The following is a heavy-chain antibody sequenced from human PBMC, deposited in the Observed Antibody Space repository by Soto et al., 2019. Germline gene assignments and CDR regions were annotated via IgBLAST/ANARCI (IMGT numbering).Heavy chain of an antibody. D-gene: IGHD6-13*01. J-gene: IGHJ6*02. Sequence: SHTLSLTCAISGDSVSSNSAAWNWIRQSPSRGLEWLGRTYYRSKWFNDYAVSLKSRITINPDTSKNQFSLQLKSVTPEDTAVYFCARDFAAAGPYYYYYYGMDVWGQGTTVTVS. CDR1: GDSVSSNSAA. CDR2: TYYRSKWFN. CDR3: ARDFAAAGPYYYYYYGMDV. V-gene: IGHV6-1*01.